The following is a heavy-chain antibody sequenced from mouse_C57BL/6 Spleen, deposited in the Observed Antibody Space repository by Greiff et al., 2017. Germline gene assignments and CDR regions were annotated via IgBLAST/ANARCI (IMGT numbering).Heavy chain of an antibody. CDR3: ASITTVVARYCDV. V-gene: IGHV1-81*01. CDR1: GYTFTSYG. J-gene: IGHJ1*03. Sequence: QVQLQQSGAELARPGASVKLSCKASGYTFTSYGISWVKQRTGQGLEWIGEIYPRSGNTYYNEKFKGKATLTADKSSSTAYMELRSLTSEDSAVYFCASITTVVARYCDVWGTGTTVTVSS. D-gene: IGHD1-1*01. CDR2: IYPRSGNT.